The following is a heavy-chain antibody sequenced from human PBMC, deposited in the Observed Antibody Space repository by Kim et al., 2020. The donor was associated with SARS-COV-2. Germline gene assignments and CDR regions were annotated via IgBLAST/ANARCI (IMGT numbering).Heavy chain of an antibody. D-gene: IGHD2-21*01. CDR3: VKVSCGSECYYNLDY. J-gene: IGHJ4*02. Sequence: YTDSVKGRFTISRDNSKNTLRLEMTGLRVEDTAIYYCVKVSCGSECYYNLDYWGQGTLVTVSS. V-gene: IGHV3-23*01.